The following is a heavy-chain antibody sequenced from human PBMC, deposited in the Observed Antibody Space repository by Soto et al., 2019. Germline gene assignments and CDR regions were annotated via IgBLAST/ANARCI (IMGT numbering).Heavy chain of an antibody. D-gene: IGHD3-22*01. Sequence: GESLKISCKGSGYSFAGYWITWVRQKPGKGLEWMGRIDPSDSQTYYSPSFRGHVTISVTKSITTVFLQWSSLRASDTAMYYCARQIYDSDTGPDFQYYFDSWGQGTPVTVSS. J-gene: IGHJ4*02. CDR3: ARQIYDSDTGPDFQYYFDS. CDR2: IDPSDSQT. V-gene: IGHV5-10-1*01. CDR1: GYSFAGYW.